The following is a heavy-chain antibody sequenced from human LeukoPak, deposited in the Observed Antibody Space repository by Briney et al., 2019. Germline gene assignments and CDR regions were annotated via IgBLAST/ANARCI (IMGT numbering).Heavy chain of an antibody. CDR3: ARGEDYFDY. CDR1: GFTFSSYA. V-gene: IGHV3-30-3*01. J-gene: IGHJ4*02. CDR2: ISYDGSNK. Sequence: GGSLRLSCAASGFTFSSYAMHWVRQAPGKGLEWVAVISYDGSNKYYADSVKGRLTISRDNSKNTLYLQMNSLRAEDTAVYYCARGEDYFDYWGQGTLVTVSS.